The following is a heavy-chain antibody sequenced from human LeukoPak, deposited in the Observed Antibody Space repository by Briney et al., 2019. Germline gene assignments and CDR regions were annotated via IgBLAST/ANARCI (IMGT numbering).Heavy chain of an antibody. Sequence: PGGSLRLSCAASGFTFSSYAMSWVRQAPGKGLEWVSGVSRGGDSIEYADSVRGRFTIFRDNANNSLFLQLNSLRPEDTAFYFCAKDREHWLVPTGYAFDVWGQGTLVTVSS. V-gene: IGHV3-9*01. CDR3: AKDREHWLVPTGYAFDV. CDR2: VSRGGDSI. J-gene: IGHJ3*01. CDR1: GFTFSSYA. D-gene: IGHD6-19*01.